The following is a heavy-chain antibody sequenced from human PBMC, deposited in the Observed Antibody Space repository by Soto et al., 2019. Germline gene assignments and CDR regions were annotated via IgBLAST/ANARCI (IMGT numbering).Heavy chain of an antibody. CDR2: IHVSGST. CDR3: ARDGHGMDL. CDR1: GGSVSSGSYQ. J-gene: IGHJ6*02. V-gene: IGHV4-61*01. Sequence: SETLSLTCTVSGGSVSSGSYQWTWIRQPPGKGLEWIGYIHVSGSTNDNPSLKGRVTMSIDTSKNQFSLKLSSVTAADTAVYYCARDGHGMDLWGQGTKVTVSS.